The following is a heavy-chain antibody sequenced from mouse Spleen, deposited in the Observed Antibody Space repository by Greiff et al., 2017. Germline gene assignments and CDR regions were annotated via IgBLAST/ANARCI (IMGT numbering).Heavy chain of an antibody. J-gene: IGHJ4*01. V-gene: IGHV3-1*01. D-gene: IGHD4-1*01. CDR1: GYSITSGYD. Sequence: EVQRVESGPGMVKPSQSLSLTCTVTGYSITSGYDWHWIRHFPGNKLEWMGYISYSGSTNYNPSLKSRISITHDTSKNHFFLKLNSVTTEDTATYYCARDEAGTGAMDYWGQGTSVTVSS. CDR2: ISYSGST. CDR3: ARDEAGTGAMDY.